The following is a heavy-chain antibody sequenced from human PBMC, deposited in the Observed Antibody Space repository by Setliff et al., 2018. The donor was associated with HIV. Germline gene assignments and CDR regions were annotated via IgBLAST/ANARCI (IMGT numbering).Heavy chain of an antibody. CDR1: GGSISSYY. Sequence: PSETLSLTSTVSGGSISSYYWSWIRQPAGKGLEWIGRMYTSGVAKYNPSLESRVTMSVDTSKNQMSLELTSVTAADTAVYYCARDPKVEWDLLGAFDIWGQGTMVTVSS. V-gene: IGHV4-4*07. J-gene: IGHJ3*02. D-gene: IGHD3-16*01. CDR3: ARDPKVEWDLLGAFDI. CDR2: MYTSGVA.